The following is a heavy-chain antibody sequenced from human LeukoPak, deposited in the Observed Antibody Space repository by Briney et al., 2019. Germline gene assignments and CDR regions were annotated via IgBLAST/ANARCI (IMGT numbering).Heavy chain of an antibody. CDR3: ATGTHPGN. J-gene: IGHJ4*02. CDR2: IYSSGST. V-gene: IGHV3-66*01. Sequence: GGSLRLSCAASGFTVSNNYMSWVRQAPGKGLEWIAVIYSSGSTFHADSVKGRFIISRDNSKNTLYLQMNSLRVEDTAVYYCATGTHPGNWGQGTLVTVSS. CDR1: GFTVSNNY. D-gene: IGHD1-26*01.